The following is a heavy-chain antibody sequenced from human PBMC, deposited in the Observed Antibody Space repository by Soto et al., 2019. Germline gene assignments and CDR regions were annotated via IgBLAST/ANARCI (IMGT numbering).Heavy chain of an antibody. Sequence: ASVKVSCKASGYIFRDYGITWVRQAPGLGLEWMGWISTYYGNTDYAQKFQGRVTTTTDTSTSTVYMELTSPRSDDTAVYFCARAVGHCSSSSCYSSSFTKYNYALDVWGQGTTVTVSS. CDR2: ISTYYGNT. J-gene: IGHJ6*02. D-gene: IGHD2-2*01. CDR1: GYIFRDYG. V-gene: IGHV1-18*04. CDR3: ARAVGHCSSSSCYSSSFTKYNYALDV.